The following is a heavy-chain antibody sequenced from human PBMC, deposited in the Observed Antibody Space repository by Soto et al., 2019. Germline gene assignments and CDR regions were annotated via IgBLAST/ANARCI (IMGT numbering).Heavy chain of an antibody. D-gene: IGHD3-22*01. CDR2: ISSSSSYI. CDR3: ARDFGYSYGDYYDSSGYPD. J-gene: IGHJ4*02. CDR1: GFTFTSYS. V-gene: IGHV3-21*01. Sequence: AGSLRLSCAASGFTFTSYSINWVRQAPGKGLEWVSSISSSSSYIYYADSVKGRFTISRDNAKNSLYLQMNSLRAEDTAVYYCARDFGYSYGDYYDSSGYPDWGQGTLVTVSS.